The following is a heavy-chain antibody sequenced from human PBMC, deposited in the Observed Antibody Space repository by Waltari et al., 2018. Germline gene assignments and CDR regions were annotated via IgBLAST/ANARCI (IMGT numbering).Heavy chain of an antibody. CDR1: GGSFSGYY. CDR2: INHSGST. Sequence: QVQLQQWGAGLLKPSETLSLTCAVYGGSFSGYYWSWIRQPPGRGVEWIGEINHSGSTNYNPSLKSRVTISVDTSKNQFSLKLSSVTAADTAVYYCARGYRVAIFGVVTSRRWFDPWGQGTLVTVSS. CDR3: ARGYRVAIFGVVTSRRWFDP. D-gene: IGHD3-3*01. J-gene: IGHJ5*02. V-gene: IGHV4-34*01.